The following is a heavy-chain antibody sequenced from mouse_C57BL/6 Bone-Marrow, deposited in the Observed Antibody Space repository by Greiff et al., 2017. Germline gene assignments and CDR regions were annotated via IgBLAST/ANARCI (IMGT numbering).Heavy chain of an antibody. D-gene: IGHD1-1*01. CDR1: GYTFTDYY. CDR2: INPYNGGT. Sequence: EVQVVESGPVLVKPGASVKMSCKASGYTFTDYYMNWVKQSHGKSLEWIGVINPYNGGTSYNQKFKGKATLTVDKSSSTAYMELNSLTSEDSAVYYCARSYVFDYWGQGTTLTVSS. V-gene: IGHV1-19*01. J-gene: IGHJ2*01. CDR3: ARSYVFDY.